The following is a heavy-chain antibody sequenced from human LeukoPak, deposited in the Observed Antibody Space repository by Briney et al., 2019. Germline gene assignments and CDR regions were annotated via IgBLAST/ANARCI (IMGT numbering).Heavy chain of an antibody. J-gene: IGHJ4*02. Sequence: GGSLRPSCAASGFTFSDYYMSWIRQAPGKGLEWVSGISGSGDTTYYADSVKGRFTISRDNSKDTLYLQMNSLRVEDTAVFYCAKDDAWLQYNYWGQGTLVTVSS. CDR2: ISGSGDTT. V-gene: IGHV3-23*01. CDR1: GFTFSDYY. D-gene: IGHD5-24*01. CDR3: AKDDAWLQYNY.